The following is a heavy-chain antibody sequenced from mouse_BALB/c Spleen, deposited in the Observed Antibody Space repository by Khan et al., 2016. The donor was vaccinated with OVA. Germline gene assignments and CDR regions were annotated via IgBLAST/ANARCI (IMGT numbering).Heavy chain of an antibody. Sequence: EVELVESGGGLVKPGGSLKLSCAASGFTFSTYAMSWVRQTPEKRLEWVATISSVSTYTYYPDSVKGRFTISRDNAKNTLYLQMSMLRSEDTAIYYCARHNYGPFAFWGRGTLVTVSA. V-gene: IGHV5-9-3*01. CDR1: GFTFSTYA. D-gene: IGHD1-1*01. J-gene: IGHJ3*01. CDR3: ARHNYGPFAF. CDR2: ISSVSTYT.